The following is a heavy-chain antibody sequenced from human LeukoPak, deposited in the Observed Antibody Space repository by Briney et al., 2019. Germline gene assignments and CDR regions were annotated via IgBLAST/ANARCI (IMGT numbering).Heavy chain of an antibody. D-gene: IGHD3-3*01. J-gene: IGHJ4*02. CDR2: ISYDGSNK. Sequence: RQXXGXGXEWVXXISYDGSNKYYADSVKGRFTISRDNSKNTLYLQMNSLRAEDTAVYYCARAYYDFWSGYQPLDYWGQGTLVTVSS. CDR3: ARAYYDFWSGYQPLDY. V-gene: IGHV3-30-3*01.